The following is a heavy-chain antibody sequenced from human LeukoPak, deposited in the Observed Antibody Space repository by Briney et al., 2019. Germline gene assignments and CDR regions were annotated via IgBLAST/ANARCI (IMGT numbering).Heavy chain of an antibody. J-gene: IGHJ3*02. CDR1: XXXXXXSXXY. CDR2: IFYSGTT. D-gene: IGHD1-1*01. V-gene: IGHV4-39*01. Sequence: SETLSLTXTXXXXXXXXSXXYWGWIRQSSGKGLEWIGSIFYSGTTYYNPSLQSRVSMSVYTSKNQFSLKVTSVTAADTAVYYCGRHARREELQHSAFDIWGQGTMVTVSS. CDR3: GRHARREELQHSAFDI.